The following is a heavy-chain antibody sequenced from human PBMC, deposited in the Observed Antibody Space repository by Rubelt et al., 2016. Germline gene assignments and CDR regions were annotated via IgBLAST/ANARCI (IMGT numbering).Heavy chain of an antibody. CDR3: ARGRGGHDYGDYTDRYPPAHPFDY. V-gene: IGHV4-59*12. CDR2: IYYSGST. J-gene: IGHJ4*02. Sequence: QPPGKGLEWIGYIYYSGSTNYNPSLKSRVTISVDTSKNQFSLKLSSVTAADTAVYYCARGRGGHDYGDYTDRYPPAHPFDYWGQGTLVTVSS. D-gene: IGHD4-17*01.